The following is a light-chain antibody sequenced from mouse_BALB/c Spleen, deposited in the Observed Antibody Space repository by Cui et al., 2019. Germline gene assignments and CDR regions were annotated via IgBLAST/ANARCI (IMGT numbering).Light chain of an antibody. CDR2: RVS. Sequence: DVVMPPHLLTLPVRLGVPACISCSSSQSLVHSNGTTYLHWYLQKPGQSPKLLIYRVSNRVSGVPDRFSGSGSGTDFTLKISRVEAEDVGVYYGTQSRHNPRTFGGGTKLEIK. J-gene: IGKJ1*01. V-gene: IGKV1-110*01. CDR1: QSLVHSNGTTY. CDR3: TQSRHNPRT.